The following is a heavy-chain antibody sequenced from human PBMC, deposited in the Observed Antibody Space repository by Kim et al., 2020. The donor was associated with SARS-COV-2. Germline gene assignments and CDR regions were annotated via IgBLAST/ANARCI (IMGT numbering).Heavy chain of an antibody. J-gene: IGHJ6*03. CDR1: GGSISSSSYY. V-gene: IGHV4-39*01. CDR3: ASPRITIFGVGYYYYYMGV. Sequence: SETLSLTCTVSGGSISSSSYYWGWIRQPPGKGLEWIGSIYYSGSTYYNPSLKSRVTISVDTSKNQFSLKLSSVTAADTAVYYCASPRITIFGVGYYYYYMGVWGKGTTVTVSS. D-gene: IGHD3-3*01. CDR2: IYYSGST.